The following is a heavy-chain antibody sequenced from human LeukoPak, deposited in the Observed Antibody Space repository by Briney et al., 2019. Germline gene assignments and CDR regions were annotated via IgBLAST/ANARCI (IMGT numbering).Heavy chain of an antibody. Sequence: SETLSLTCAVYGGSFSGYYWSWLRQPPGKGLEWIGEINHSGSTNYNPSLTSRVTISVDTSKNQFSLKLSSVTAADTAVYYCARPADSSGYYPPRFDYWGQGTLVTVSS. J-gene: IGHJ4*02. V-gene: IGHV4-34*01. CDR1: GGSFSGYY. CDR2: INHSGST. D-gene: IGHD3-22*01. CDR3: ARPADSSGYYPPRFDY.